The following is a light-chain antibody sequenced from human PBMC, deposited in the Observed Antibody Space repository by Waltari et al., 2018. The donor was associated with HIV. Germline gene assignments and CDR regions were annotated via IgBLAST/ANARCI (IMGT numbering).Light chain of an antibody. CDR1: SSDIGGYNY. CDR2: EVT. Sequence: QSALTQPPSASGSPGQSVTISCTGTSSDIGGYNYVSWYQQHPGKAPKLIIYEVTKRPSWLPNRFAGSESGNTASLTVSGLQAEDEADYYCVSYAGSNTVIFGGGTKLTVL. V-gene: IGLV2-8*01. CDR3: VSYAGSNTVI. J-gene: IGLJ2*01.